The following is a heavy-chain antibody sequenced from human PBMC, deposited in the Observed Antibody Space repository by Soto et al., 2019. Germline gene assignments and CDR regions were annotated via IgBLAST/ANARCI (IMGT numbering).Heavy chain of an antibody. Sequence: GGSLRLSCAASGFTFDDYGMSWVRQAPGKGLEWVSGINWNGGSTGYADSVKGRFTISRDNAKNSLYLQMNSLRAEDTALYYCARGAYYYGSGASLDYCGQGTLVTVSS. V-gene: IGHV3-20*04. D-gene: IGHD3-10*01. J-gene: IGHJ4*02. CDR3: ARGAYYYGSGASLDY. CDR2: INWNGGST. CDR1: GFTFDDYG.